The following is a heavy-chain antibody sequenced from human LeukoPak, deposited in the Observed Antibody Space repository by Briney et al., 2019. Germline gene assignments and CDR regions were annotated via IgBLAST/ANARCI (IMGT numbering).Heavy chain of an antibody. CDR1: EFTFRRYA. V-gene: IGHV3-30*02. CDR3: AKEGAGSPYLVDYYMDV. J-gene: IGHJ6*03. D-gene: IGHD3-9*01. Sequence: PGGSLRLSCAASEFTFRRYAMSWVRQAPGKGLVWVAFLRYDGSNKYYADSVKGRFTISRDNSKNTLYLQMNSLRAEDTAVYYCAKEGAGSPYLVDYYMDVWGKGTTVTVSS. CDR2: LRYDGSNK.